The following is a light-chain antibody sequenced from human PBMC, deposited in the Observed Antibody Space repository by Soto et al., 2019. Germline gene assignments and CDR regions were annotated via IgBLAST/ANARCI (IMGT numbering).Light chain of an antibody. J-gene: IGLJ1*01. V-gene: IGLV2-14*01. CDR2: EVS. CDR3: SSYSSSSTLFV. Sequence: QSALTQPASVSGSPGQSITISCTSTSIDFGAYKYASWYQQHPGKAPKVMIYEVSNRPSGVSNRFSGSKSGNTASQTISGLQAEDEADYFCSSYSSSSTLFVFGTGTKVTVL. CDR1: SIDFGAYKY.